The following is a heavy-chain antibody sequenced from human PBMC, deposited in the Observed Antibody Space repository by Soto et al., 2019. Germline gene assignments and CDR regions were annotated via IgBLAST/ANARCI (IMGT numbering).Heavy chain of an antibody. J-gene: IGHJ4*02. CDR2: IYPGDSDT. Sequence: GESLKISCKASGYRFSTYWIGWVRQRPGKGPEWMAIIYPGDSDTRENPSFQGQVTISADKSSNTVHLQWRSLKASDTAIYYCARLGGIVDTGTWIQWGQGAPVTVSS. D-gene: IGHD1-26*01. CDR3: ARLGGIVDTGTWIQ. CDR1: GYRFSTYW. V-gene: IGHV5-51*01.